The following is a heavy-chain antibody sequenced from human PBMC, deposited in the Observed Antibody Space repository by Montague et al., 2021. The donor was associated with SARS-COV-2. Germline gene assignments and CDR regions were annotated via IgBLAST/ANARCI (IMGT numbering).Heavy chain of an antibody. CDR1: GGSFSGYY. D-gene: IGHD3-22*01. J-gene: IGHJ3*02. CDR3: ARVPDYYDSSGYYFDAFDI. CDR2: INHSGSI. Sequence: SETLSLTCAVYGGSFSGYYWSWIRQPPGKGLEWIGEINHSGSINXNPSLKSRVTISVDTSKNQLSLKLSSVTAADTAVYYCARVPDYYDSSGYYFDAFDIWGQGKMVAVSS. V-gene: IGHV4-34*01.